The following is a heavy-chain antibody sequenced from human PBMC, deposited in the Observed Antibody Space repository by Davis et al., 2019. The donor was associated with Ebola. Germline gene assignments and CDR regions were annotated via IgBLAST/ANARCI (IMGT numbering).Heavy chain of an antibody. CDR1: GGSISSHY. CDR3: ARFTWCSSTSCYYYYGMDV. Sequence: PSETLSLTCTVSGGSISSHYWSWIRQPPGKGLEWIGYIYYSGSTDYNPSLKGRVTISLDTSKNQFSLKLSSVTAADTAVYYCARFTWCSSTSCYYYYGMDVWGQGTTVTVSS. V-gene: IGHV4-59*11. J-gene: IGHJ6*02. CDR2: IYYSGST. D-gene: IGHD2-2*01.